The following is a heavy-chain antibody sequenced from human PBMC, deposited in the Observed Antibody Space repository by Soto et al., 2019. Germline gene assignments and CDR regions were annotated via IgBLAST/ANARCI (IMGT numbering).Heavy chain of an antibody. CDR3: AREPRTGKRDNWFDP. CDR2: IYTSGST. V-gene: IGHV4-4*07. J-gene: IGHJ5*02. Sequence: PSETLSLTCTVSGGSISSYHWSWIRQPAGKGLEWIGRIYTSGSTNYNPSLKSRVTMSVDTSKNQFSLKLSSVTAADTAVYYCAREPRTGKRDNWFDPWGQGTLVTVSS. CDR1: GGSISSYH.